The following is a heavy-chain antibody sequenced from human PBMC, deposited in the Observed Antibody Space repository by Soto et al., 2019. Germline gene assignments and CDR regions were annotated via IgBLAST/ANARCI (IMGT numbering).Heavy chain of an antibody. V-gene: IGHV3-30-3*01. CDR1: GFTFDTYG. D-gene: IGHD1-1*01. CDR2: ISCEGSNR. CDR3: ARVTPGNNLYYFSGLDF. Sequence: WGSLRLSCVASGFTFDTYGIHWVRQAPGKGLQWVALISCEGSNRYYADSVKGRFTISRDNSKNALYLQMNTLRPEDTGVYYCARVTPGNNLYYFSGLDFWGQGTSVTVSS. J-gene: IGHJ6*02.